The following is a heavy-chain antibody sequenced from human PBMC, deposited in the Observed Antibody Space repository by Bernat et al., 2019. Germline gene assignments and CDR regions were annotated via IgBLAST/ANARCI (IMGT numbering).Heavy chain of an antibody. V-gene: IGHV3-15*07. CDR3: TTVGIAVAGTFQEHWYFDL. CDR2: IKRKTDGGTT. CDR1: GFTFSNAW. D-gene: IGHD6-19*01. Sequence: EVQLVESGGGLVKPGGSLRLSCGVSGFTFSNAWMNWVRQAPGKGLEWVGRIKRKTDGGTTDYAAPVQGRFTISRNDSRNTLYLQMNSLKTEDTGVYYCTTVGIAVAGTFQEHWYFDLWGRGTLVTVSS. J-gene: IGHJ2*01.